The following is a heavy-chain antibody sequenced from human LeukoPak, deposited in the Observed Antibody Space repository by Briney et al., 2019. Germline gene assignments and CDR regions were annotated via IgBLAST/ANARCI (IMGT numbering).Heavy chain of an antibody. J-gene: IGHJ5*02. CDR3: AGVTRGGSMFDP. D-gene: IGHD3-10*01. Sequence: ASVKVSCKASGYTFTTYDINWVRQATGQGLEWMGWMNPNSGNTGYAQKFQDRVTMTRNTSITTAYMELSSLTSEDTAVYYCAGVTRGGSMFDPWGQGTLVTVSS. CDR2: MNPNSGNT. V-gene: IGHV1-8*01. CDR1: GYTFTTYD.